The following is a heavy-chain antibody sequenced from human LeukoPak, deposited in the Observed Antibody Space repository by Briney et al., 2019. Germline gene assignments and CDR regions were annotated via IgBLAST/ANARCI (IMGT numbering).Heavy chain of an antibody. CDR1: GGSISSSSYY. J-gene: IGHJ5*02. Sequence: PSETLSLTCTVSGGSISSSSYYWGWIRQPPGKGLEWIGSIYYSGSTYYNPSLKSRVTISVDTSKNQFSLKLSSVTAADTAVYYCARGPYCSSTSCYYAWFDPWGQGTLVTVSS. V-gene: IGHV4-39*01. D-gene: IGHD2-2*01. CDR2: IYYSGST. CDR3: ARGPYCSSTSCYYAWFDP.